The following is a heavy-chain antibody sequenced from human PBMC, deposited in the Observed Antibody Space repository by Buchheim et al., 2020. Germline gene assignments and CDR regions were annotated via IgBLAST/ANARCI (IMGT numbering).Heavy chain of an antibody. D-gene: IGHD6-6*01. J-gene: IGHJ2*01. CDR3: ATRPSDLSYWYFDL. V-gene: IGHV4-31*03. CDR2: IYHSGTT. CDR1: NGSISSDDFY. Sequence: QVQLQESGPGLVKPSQTLSLTCTVSNGSISSDDFYWSWIRQHPGKGLEWIGYIYHSGTTYYNPSLRSRLDISIDSSKNQFSLNLDAVTAADTAIYYCATRPSDLSYWYFDLWGRGTL.